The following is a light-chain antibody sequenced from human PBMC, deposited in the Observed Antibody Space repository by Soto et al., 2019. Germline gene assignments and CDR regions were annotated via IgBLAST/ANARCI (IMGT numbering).Light chain of an antibody. CDR1: QILLHSDGKTY. J-gene: IGKJ1*01. CDR3: MQAIDIPWT. CDR2: EVS. V-gene: IGKV2-29*03. Sequence: ILITQTKISLSMIPGQTASISWKSAQILLHSDGKTYFYWYVQKAGQAPQPLIYEVSNRFSGVPERFSGSGSRTDFTLKISRVEADDVGIYYCMQAIDIPWTFGQGTK.